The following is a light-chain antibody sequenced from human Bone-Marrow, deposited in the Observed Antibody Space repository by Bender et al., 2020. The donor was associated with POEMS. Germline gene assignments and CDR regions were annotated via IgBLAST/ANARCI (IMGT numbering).Light chain of an antibody. J-gene: IGLJ1*01. Sequence: QSALTQPASVSGSPGQSITVSCTGTSSDVGAYEFVSWFQQYPGQAPKLMIYDVNHRPSGVSYRFSGSKSGNTASLTISGLQAEDEADYYCSSYTSSTSFYVFGTGTKVTVL. CDR3: SSYTSSTSFYV. V-gene: IGLV2-14*03. CDR1: SSDVGAYEF. CDR2: DVN.